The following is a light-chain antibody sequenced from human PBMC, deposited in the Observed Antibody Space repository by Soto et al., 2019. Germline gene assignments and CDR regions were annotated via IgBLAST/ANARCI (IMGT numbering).Light chain of an antibody. V-gene: IGLV2-14*01. CDR2: DVS. CDR1: SSAVGGYNY. CDR3: SSYTSSSTPV. Sequence: QSALTQPASVSGSPGQSITISCTGTSSAVGGYNYVSWYQQHPGKAPKLMIYDVSNRPSGVSNRFSGSKSGNTASLTISGLQAEDEADYYCSSYTSSSTPVFGGGTQLTVL. J-gene: IGLJ2*01.